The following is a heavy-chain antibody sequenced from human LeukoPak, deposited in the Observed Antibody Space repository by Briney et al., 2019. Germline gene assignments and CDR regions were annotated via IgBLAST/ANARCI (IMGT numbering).Heavy chain of an antibody. CDR1: GYSISSDYC. CDR2: ISHRGSP. J-gene: IGHJ4*02. CDR3: ARLYSSSWYPDY. Sequence: PSETLSLTCIVSGYSISSDYCWGWIRQAPGKGLEWIGSISHRGSPYYNPSLKSRVTLSADTPNKQFSLRLSSVTAADTAVYYCARLYSSSWYPDYWGQGTLVTVSS. V-gene: IGHV4-38-2*02. D-gene: IGHD6-13*01.